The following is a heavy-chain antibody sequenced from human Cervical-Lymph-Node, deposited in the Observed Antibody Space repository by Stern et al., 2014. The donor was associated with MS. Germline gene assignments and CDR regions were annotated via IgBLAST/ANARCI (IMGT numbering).Heavy chain of an antibody. D-gene: IGHD6-19*01. J-gene: IGHJ6*02. CDR2: INPSGGST. Sequence: QVQLVQSGAAVKKPGASVKVSCKASGYTFTNYYMHWGRQAPGQGLAWRGIINPSGGSTSYAQKFQGRVTMTRDTSTSTVYMELSSLRSEDTAVYYCTREVAGHRLGMMDVWGQGTTVTVSS. V-gene: IGHV1-46*01. CDR3: TREVAGHRLGMMDV. CDR1: GYTFTNYY.